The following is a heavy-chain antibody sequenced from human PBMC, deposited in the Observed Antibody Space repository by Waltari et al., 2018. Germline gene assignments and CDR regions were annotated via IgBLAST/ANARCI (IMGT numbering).Heavy chain of an antibody. V-gene: IGHV1-69*06. CDR1: GGTFSSYA. D-gene: IGHD6-19*01. CDR3: ARVKPGIAVAGTMEAVFDY. CDR2: IIPIFGTA. Sequence: QVQLVQSGAEVKKPGSSVKVSCKASGGTFSSYAISWVRQAPGQGLEWMGGIIPIFGTANDAQKFQGRVTMTRNTSISTAYMELSSLRSEDTAVYYCARVKPGIAVAGTMEAVFDYRGQGTLVTVSS. J-gene: IGHJ4*02.